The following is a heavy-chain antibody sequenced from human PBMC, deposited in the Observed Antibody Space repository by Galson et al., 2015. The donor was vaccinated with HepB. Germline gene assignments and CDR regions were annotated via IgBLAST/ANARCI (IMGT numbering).Heavy chain of an antibody. CDR2: IGTAGDT. CDR3: ARSTPYCSSTSCRTMDV. V-gene: IGHV3-13*01. CDR1: GFTFSSYD. D-gene: IGHD2-2*01. Sequence: SLRLSCAASGFTFSSYDMHWVRQATGKGLEWVSAIGTAGDTYYPGSVKGRFTISRENAKNSLYLQMNSLRAGDTAVYYCARSTPYCSSTSCRTMDVWGKGTTVTDSS. J-gene: IGHJ6*03.